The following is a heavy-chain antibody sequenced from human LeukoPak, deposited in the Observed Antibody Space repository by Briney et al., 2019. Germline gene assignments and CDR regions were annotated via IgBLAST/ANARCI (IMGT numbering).Heavy chain of an antibody. V-gene: IGHV1-24*01. CDR2: FDPDDGET. CDR3: AAASQKTEVPATDH. Sequence: ASVKVSCKVSGYSLIDLSMYWVRQSPGKGLEWMGGFDPDDGETTYAQRFKGRVTMTEDTSTDTAYMELSNLRSDDTAVYYCAAASQKTEVPATDHWGQGTLVTVSS. CDR1: GYSLIDLS. J-gene: IGHJ4*02. D-gene: IGHD1-1*01.